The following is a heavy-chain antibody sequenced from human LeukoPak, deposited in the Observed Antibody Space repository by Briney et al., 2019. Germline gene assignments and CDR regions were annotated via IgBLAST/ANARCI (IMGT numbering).Heavy chain of an antibody. CDR1: GGSFSGYY. V-gene: IGHV4-34*01. Sequence: SETLSLTCAAYGGSFSGYYWSWIRQPPGKGLEWIGEINHSGSTNYNPSLKSRVTISVDTSKNQFSLKLSSVTAADTAVYYCARPRAVTTRGYWFDPWGQGTLVTVSS. D-gene: IGHD4-17*01. J-gene: IGHJ5*02. CDR3: ARPRAVTTRGYWFDP. CDR2: INHSGST.